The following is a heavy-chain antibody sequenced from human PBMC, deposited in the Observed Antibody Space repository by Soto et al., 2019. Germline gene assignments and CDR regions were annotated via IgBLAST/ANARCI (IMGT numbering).Heavy chain of an antibody. CDR3: ARARSAYSYYGMDV. Sequence: PGGSLRLSCAASGFTVSSNYMSWVRQAPGKGLEWVSVIYSGGSTYYADSVKGRFTISRDNSKNTLYLQMNSLRAEDTAVYYCARARSAYSYYGMDVWGQGTTVTVSS. CDR2: IYSGGST. V-gene: IGHV3-53*01. J-gene: IGHJ6*02. CDR1: GFTVSSNY.